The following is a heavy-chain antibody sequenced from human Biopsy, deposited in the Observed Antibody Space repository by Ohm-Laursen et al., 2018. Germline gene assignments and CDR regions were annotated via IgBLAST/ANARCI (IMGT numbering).Heavy chain of an antibody. V-gene: IGHV3-23*01. J-gene: IGHJ5*02. CDR2: INVDGGST. Sequence: GSLSLSRASTVSTFSGHAISWVCHPPGTGQERDSIINVDGGSTRYSDPVKSRFTISRDNSKKTLYLQMNSLRAEDTAMYYCARDLYDFCGGCPFDPWGQGTLVTVSP. CDR1: VSTFSGHA. CDR3: ARDLYDFCGGCPFDP. D-gene: IGHD3-3*01.